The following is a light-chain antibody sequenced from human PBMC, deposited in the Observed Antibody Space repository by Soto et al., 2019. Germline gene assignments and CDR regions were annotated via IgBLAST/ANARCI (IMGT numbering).Light chain of an antibody. CDR3: QQFNSYPAIT. CDR2: DAS. V-gene: IGKV1-13*02. J-gene: IGKJ5*01. Sequence: AIQLTQSPSSLSASVGDRVTITCRASQGISSALAWYQQKPGKAPKLLIYDASSLERGVPSRFSVSGSGTDFTLTNSSLLPEDFATYYCQQFNSYPAITFGQGTRLEIK. CDR1: QGISSA.